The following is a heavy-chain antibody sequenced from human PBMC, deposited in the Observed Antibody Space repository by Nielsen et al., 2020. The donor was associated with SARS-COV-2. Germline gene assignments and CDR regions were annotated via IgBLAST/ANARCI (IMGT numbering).Heavy chain of an antibody. CDR2: IWYSGTNK. CDR3: ARGVTDVDH. CDR1: GFRFNSYG. Sequence: GESLKISCAASGFRFNSYGMHWVRQAPGKGLEWVAVIWYSGTNKYYADSVKGRFTISRDNSKNTVSLHMNSLRADDTGVYYCARGVTDVDHWGQGTLVIVSS. J-gene: IGHJ5*02. V-gene: IGHV3-33*01. D-gene: IGHD2-21*02.